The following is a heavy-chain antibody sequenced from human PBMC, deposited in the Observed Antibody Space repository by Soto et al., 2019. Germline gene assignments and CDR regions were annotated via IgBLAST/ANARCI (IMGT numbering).Heavy chain of an antibody. D-gene: IGHD1-7*01. CDR3: ARDKTTGLFDY. V-gene: IGHV4-34*01. CDR2: INHSGST. CDR1: GGSFSGYY. Sequence: QVQLQQWGAGLLKPSETLSLTCAVYGGSFSGYYWTWIRQPPGTGLEWIGEINHSGSTNNNPSLKSRVTIAVDTSNIQFPLKLTSGTAAGTAFYYCARDKTTGLFDYWGQGPLVTVSS. J-gene: IGHJ4*02.